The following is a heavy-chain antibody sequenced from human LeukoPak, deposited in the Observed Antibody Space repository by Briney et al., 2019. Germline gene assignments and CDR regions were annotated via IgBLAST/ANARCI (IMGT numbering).Heavy chain of an antibody. CDR2: IYHSGTS. CDR1: GFSINNGYY. CDR3: ARRGFGELFSSLDF. D-gene: IGHD3-10*01. V-gene: IGHV4-38-2*02. J-gene: IGHJ4*02. Sequence: PSETLSLTCTVSGFSINNGYYWGWIRQPPGKGLEWLGTIYHSGTSYYNPSLKSRLTISVDTSRNQFSLKLSSLTAADTAVYYCARRGFGELFSSLDFWGQGILVTVSS.